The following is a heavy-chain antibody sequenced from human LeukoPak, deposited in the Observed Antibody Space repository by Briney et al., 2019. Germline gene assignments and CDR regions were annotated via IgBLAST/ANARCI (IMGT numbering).Heavy chain of an antibody. J-gene: IGHJ4*02. D-gene: IGHD3-22*01. Sequence: PSETLSLTCTVSGGSISSYYWSWIRQPAGEGLEWIGRIYTSGSTNYNPSLKSRVTMSVDTSKNQFSLKLSSVTAADTAVYYCARAPELYYYDSSGYFDYWGQGTLVTVSS. CDR1: GGSISSYY. CDR2: IYTSGST. V-gene: IGHV4-4*07. CDR3: ARAPELYYYDSSGYFDY.